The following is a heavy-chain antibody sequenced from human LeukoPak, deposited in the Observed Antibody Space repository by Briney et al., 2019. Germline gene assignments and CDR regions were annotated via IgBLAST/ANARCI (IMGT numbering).Heavy chain of an antibody. D-gene: IGHD1-26*01. CDR3: ARGELRWVRAFDI. CDR2: IYHSGST. J-gene: IGHJ3*02. Sequence: SETLSLTCAVSGGSISSSNWWRWVRQPPGKGLEWIGEIYHSGSTNYNPSLKSRVTISVDKSKNQFSLKLSSVTAADTAVYYCARGELRWVRAFDIWGQGTMVTVSS. V-gene: IGHV4-4*02. CDR1: GGSISSSNW.